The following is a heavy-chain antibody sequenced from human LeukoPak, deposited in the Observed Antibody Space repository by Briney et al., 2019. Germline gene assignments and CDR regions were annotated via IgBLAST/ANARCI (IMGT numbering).Heavy chain of an antibody. Sequence: GGSLRLSCAASGFTFSSYAMSWVRQAPGKGLEWVSGISGSGGNTHYADSVRGRFTISRDNSKNTLYLQMNSLRAEDTAIYYCAKVSWANYFDYWGRGTLVTVS. CDR1: GFTFSSYA. CDR2: ISGSGGNT. V-gene: IGHV3-23*01. CDR3: AKVSWANYFDY. D-gene: IGHD6-13*01. J-gene: IGHJ4*02.